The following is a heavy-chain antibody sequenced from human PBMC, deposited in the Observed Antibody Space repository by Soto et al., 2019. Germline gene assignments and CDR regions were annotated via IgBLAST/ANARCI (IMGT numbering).Heavy chain of an antibody. CDR1: GGSLSSYY. CDR3: ARVSGSYYHVYYFDY. J-gene: IGHJ4*02. V-gene: IGHV4-59*01. CDR2: IYYSGNT. D-gene: IGHD1-26*01. Sequence: SETLSLTCTVSGGSLSSYYWSWIRQPPGKGLEWIGSIYYSGNTNYNPSLNSRVTISVDTSKNQFSLRLSSVTAADTAVYYCARVSGSYYHVYYFDYWGQGTLVTVSS.